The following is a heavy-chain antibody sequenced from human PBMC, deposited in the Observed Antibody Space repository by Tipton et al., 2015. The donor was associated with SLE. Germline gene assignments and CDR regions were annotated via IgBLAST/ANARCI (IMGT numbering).Heavy chain of an antibody. J-gene: IGHJ6*02. Sequence: GSLRLSCAASGFTFSSYSMNWVRQAPGKGLEWVSSISSSSSYIYYADSVKGRFTISRDNAKNTLYLQMNSLRAEDTAVYYCASELRGHGMDVWGQGTTVTVSS. CDR1: GFTFSSYS. CDR3: ASELRGHGMDV. CDR2: ISSSSSYI. V-gene: IGHV3-21*01.